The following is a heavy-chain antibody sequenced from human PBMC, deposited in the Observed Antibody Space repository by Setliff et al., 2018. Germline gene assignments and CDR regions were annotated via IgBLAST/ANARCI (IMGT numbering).Heavy chain of an antibody. CDR3: ARDPLTTNRRLAFDI. Sequence: PSETLSLTCTVSGGSISSGGYYWSWIRQHPGKGLEWIGYNYYSGSTYYNPSLKSRVTISVDTSKNQFSLKLSSVTAADTSVYYCARDPLTTNRRLAFDIWGQGTMVTVSS. CDR2: NYYSGST. CDR1: GGSISSGGYY. J-gene: IGHJ3*02. V-gene: IGHV4-31*03. D-gene: IGHD4-17*01.